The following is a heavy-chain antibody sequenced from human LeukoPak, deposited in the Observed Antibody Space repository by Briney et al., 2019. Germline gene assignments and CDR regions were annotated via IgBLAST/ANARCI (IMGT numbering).Heavy chain of an antibody. J-gene: IGHJ4*02. V-gene: IGHV4-59*01. CDR2: IYYRGST. Sequence: SETLSLTCTVSGGSISSYYWSWIRQPPGKGLEWVGYIYYRGSTNYNPSLKSRVTISVDTSKNQFSLKLSSVTAADTAVYYCARVNKDSSGWYDGFDYWGQGTLVTVSS. D-gene: IGHD6-19*01. CDR3: ARVNKDSSGWYDGFDY. CDR1: GGSISSYY.